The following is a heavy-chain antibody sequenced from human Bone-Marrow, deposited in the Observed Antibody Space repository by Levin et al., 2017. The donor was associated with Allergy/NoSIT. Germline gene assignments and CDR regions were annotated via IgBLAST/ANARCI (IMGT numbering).Heavy chain of an antibody. Sequence: GASVKVSCKVSGYIFTTYDINWVRQAPGHGLEWMGWMNPNTGDARPALNFQGRVTMTRDTSIITAYMDLTGLRFEDTAVYYCARGSFGYCSGDDCKGFDYWGQGTLVTVSS. V-gene: IGHV1-8*01. CDR3: ARGSFGYCSGDDCKGFDY. CDR2: MNPNTGDA. J-gene: IGHJ4*02. CDR1: GYIFTTYD. D-gene: IGHD2-15*01.